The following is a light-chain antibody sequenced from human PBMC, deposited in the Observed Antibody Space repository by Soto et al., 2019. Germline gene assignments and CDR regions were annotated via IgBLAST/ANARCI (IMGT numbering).Light chain of an antibody. CDR2: INSDGSL. CDR1: SAHSRYT. V-gene: IGLV4-69*01. Sequence: QPVLTQSPSVAASLGASVKLTCTLSSAHSRYTIAWHQQQPEKGPRYLMKINSDGSLNKGDGIPGRFSGSSSGADRYLIISSVQSEDEAVYYCQTWGTGIPFGGGTKLTVL. J-gene: IGLJ2*01. CDR3: QTWGTGIP.